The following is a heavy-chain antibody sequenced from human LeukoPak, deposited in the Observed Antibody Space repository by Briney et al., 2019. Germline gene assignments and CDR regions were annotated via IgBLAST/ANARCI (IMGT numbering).Heavy chain of an antibody. V-gene: IGHV3-48*01. CDR2: ISSSSSTI. J-gene: IGHJ4*02. Sequence: PGGSLRLSCAASGFTFSSYSMNRVRQAPGKGLEWVSYISSSSSTIYYADSVKGRFTISRDNAKNSLYLQMNSLRAEDTAVYYCASAPGGYRSYWGQGTLVTVSS. CDR3: ASAPGGYRSY. CDR1: GFTFSSYS. D-gene: IGHD3-16*02.